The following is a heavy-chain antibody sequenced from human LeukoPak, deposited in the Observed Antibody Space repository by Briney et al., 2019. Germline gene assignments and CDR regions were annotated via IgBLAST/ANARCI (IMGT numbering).Heavy chain of an antibody. CDR1: GGTFSSYA. V-gene: IGHV1-18*01. Sequence: ASVKVSCKASGGTFSSYAISWVRQAPGQGLEWMGGISAYNGNTNYAQKLQGRVTMTTDTSTSTAYMELRSLRSDDTAVYYCARDIVLMVYAIRRDNNWFDPWGQGTLVTVSS. CDR2: ISAYNGNT. J-gene: IGHJ5*02. CDR3: ARDIVLMVYAIRRDNNWFDP. D-gene: IGHD2-8*01.